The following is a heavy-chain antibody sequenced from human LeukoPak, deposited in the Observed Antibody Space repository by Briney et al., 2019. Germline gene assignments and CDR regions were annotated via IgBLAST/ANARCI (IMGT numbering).Heavy chain of an antibody. J-gene: IGHJ6*03. V-gene: IGHV5-51*01. CDR3: ATGTTVTTRYYYMDV. Sequence: GESLKTSCKGSGYSFTSYWIGWVRQMPGKGLEWMGIIYPGDSDTRYSPSFQGQVTISADKSISTAYLQWSSLKASDTAMYYCATGTTVTTRYYYMDVWGKGTTVTVSS. CDR2: IYPGDSDT. D-gene: IGHD4-11*01. CDR1: GYSFTSYW.